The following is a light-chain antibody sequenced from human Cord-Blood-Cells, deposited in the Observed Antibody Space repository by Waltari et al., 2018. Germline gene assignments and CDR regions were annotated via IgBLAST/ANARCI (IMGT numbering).Light chain of an antibody. V-gene: IGLV2-11*01. CDR2: DFS. CDR3: CSYAGSYTLV. J-gene: IGLJ3*02. CDR1: SSDVGGYNY. Sequence: QSALTQPRSVSGSPGQSVTISCTGTSSDVGGYNYVSWYQQHPGKAPKLMIYDFSTRPSGVPERFSGSKSGNTASLTISGLQAEDEADYYCCSYAGSYTLVFGGGTKLTVL.